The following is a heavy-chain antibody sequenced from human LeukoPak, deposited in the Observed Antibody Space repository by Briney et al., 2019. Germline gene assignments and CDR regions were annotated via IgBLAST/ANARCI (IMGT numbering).Heavy chain of an antibody. D-gene: IGHD5-18*01. V-gene: IGHV3-11*06. CDR2: ISSGGSYT. J-gene: IGHJ4*02. CDR3: AKRGYSYSLDD. CDR1: GFTFSDYY. Sequence: TGGSLRLSCAASGFTFSDYYMSWIRQAPGKGLEWVSYISSGGSYTKYADSVKGRFTISRDNAKNSLYLQMNSLRAEDTAVYYCAKRGYSYSLDDWGQGTLVAVSS.